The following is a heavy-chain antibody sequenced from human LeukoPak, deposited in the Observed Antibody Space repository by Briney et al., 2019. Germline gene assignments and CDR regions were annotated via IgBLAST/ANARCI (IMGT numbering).Heavy chain of an antibody. J-gene: IGHJ4*02. Sequence: PSETLSLTCSVSGGSITSSLSYWGWIRQPPGKGLEWIGSIYYSGSTYYSPSLKSRVTISVDTSKNQFSLKLSSVTAADTAVYYCARRRPVSGWYGSHFDYWGQGTLVTVSS. D-gene: IGHD6-19*01. V-gene: IGHV4-39*07. CDR1: GGSITSSLSY. CDR2: IYYSGST. CDR3: ARRRPVSGWYGSHFDY.